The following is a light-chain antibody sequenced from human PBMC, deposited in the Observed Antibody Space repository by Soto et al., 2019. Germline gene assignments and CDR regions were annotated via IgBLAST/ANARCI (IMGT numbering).Light chain of an antibody. CDR1: QSVSGW. CDR3: LQHYTYPLT. CDR2: DAS. V-gene: IGKV1-5*01. Sequence: DIQMPQSPSTLSASLGDTFTVTCLASQSVSGWLAWYQQKPGEAPKLLIYDASTLESGVPSRFSGSGSGTDFTLTIISLQPEDFATYFCLQHYTYPLTFGGGTKVDIK. J-gene: IGKJ4*01.